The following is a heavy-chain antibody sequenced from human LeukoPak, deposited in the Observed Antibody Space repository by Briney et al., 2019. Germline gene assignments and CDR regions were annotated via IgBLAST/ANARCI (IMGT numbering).Heavy chain of an antibody. V-gene: IGHV6-1*01. D-gene: IGHD1-26*01. CDR3: ARSWELPAWGATAYYFDY. CDR2: TYYRSKWYN. J-gene: IGHJ4*02. CDR1: GDSVSSNSAA. Sequence: SQTLSLTCAISGDSVSSNSAAWNWIRQSPSRGLEWLGRTYYRSKWYNDYAVSVKSRITINPDTSKNQFSLQLNSVTPEDTAVYYCARSWELPAWGATAYYFDYWGQGTLVTVSS.